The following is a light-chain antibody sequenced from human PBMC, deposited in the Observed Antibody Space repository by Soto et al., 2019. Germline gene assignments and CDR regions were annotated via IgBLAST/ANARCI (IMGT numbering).Light chain of an antibody. Sequence: QSALTQPPSASGSPGQSVTISCTGTSSDVGGYNYVSWYQQHPGKAPKLMIYEVSKRPSGVPDRFSGSKSGNTASLTVSGLHAEDEADYYCSSYAGINNLVFGGGTQLTVL. CDR3: SSYAGINNLV. V-gene: IGLV2-8*01. J-gene: IGLJ2*01. CDR2: EVS. CDR1: SSDVGGYNY.